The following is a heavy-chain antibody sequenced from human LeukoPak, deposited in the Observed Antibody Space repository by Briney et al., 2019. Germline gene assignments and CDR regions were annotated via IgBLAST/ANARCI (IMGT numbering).Heavy chain of an antibody. V-gene: IGHV5-51*01. CDR1: GYSFTSYW. Sequence: GESLKISCKGSGYSFTSYWIGWVRQMPGKGLEWMGIIYPGDSDTRYSPSFQGQVTISADKSISTAYLQWSSLKASDTAMYYCARQFRTDFWSGYSLRDDAFDIWGQGTMVTVSS. D-gene: IGHD3-3*01. CDR3: ARQFRTDFWSGYSLRDDAFDI. J-gene: IGHJ3*02. CDR2: IYPGDSDT.